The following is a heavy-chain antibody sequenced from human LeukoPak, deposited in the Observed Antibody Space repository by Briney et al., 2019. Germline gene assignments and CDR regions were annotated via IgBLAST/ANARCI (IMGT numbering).Heavy chain of an antibody. CDR2: ISYDGSNK. Sequence: PGGSLRLSCAASGFTFSSYAMHWVRQAPGKGLEWVAVISYDGSNKYYADSVKGRFTISRDNSKNTLHLQMNSLRAEDTAVYYCASEYSSSSSFDYWGQGTLVTVSS. V-gene: IGHV3-30-3*01. D-gene: IGHD6-6*01. J-gene: IGHJ4*02. CDR1: GFTFSSYA. CDR3: ASEYSSSSSFDY.